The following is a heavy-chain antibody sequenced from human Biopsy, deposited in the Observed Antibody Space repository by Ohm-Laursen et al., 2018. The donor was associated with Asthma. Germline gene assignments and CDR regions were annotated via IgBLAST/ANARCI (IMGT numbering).Heavy chain of an antibody. CDR2: IYWDDYN. D-gene: IGHD3-9*01. J-gene: IGHJ5*02. CDR3: ALSQDSGFDDHSPSWFDP. CDR1: GFSFSTYGVG. Sequence: TQTLTLTCTFSGFSFSTYGVGVGWIRQSPGKALEWLALIYWDDYNLFRPSLKRRLTITKDPSKNQVVLTMTKMDPVGSGTYYCALSQDSGFDDHSPSWFDPWGQGTLVTVSS. V-gene: IGHV2-5*02.